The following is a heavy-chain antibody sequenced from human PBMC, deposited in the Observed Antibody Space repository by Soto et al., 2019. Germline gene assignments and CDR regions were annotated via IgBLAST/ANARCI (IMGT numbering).Heavy chain of an antibody. CDR1: GYSFTSYG. CDR2: INAGNGNT. D-gene: IGHD1-1*01. CDR3: ARDGMCMDV. J-gene: IGHJ6*02. V-gene: IGHV1-3*01. Sequence: GASVKVSCKASGYSFTSYGMHWVRQAPGQRHEWMGWINAGNGNTKYSQKFQGRVTITRDTSASTAHMELSSLRSEDTAVYYCARDGMCMDVWGQGTTVTVSS.